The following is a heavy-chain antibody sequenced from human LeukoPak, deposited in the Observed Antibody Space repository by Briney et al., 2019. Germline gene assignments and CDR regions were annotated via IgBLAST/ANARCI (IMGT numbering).Heavy chain of an antibody. Sequence: PGGSLRLSCAASGFTFSSYGMHWVRQAPGKGLEWVAVIWYDGSNKYYADSVKGRFTISRDNSKNTLYLLMNSLRAEDTAVYYCARGYSSGSRWLDYWGQGTLVTVSS. J-gene: IGHJ4*02. CDR2: IWYDGSNK. CDR1: GFTFSSYG. CDR3: ARGYSSGSRWLDY. V-gene: IGHV3-33*01. D-gene: IGHD3-22*01.